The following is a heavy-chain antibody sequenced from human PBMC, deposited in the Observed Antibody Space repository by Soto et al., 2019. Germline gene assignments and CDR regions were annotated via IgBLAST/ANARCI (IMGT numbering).Heavy chain of an antibody. Sequence: PGGSLRLSCAASGFTFSSYAMHWVRQAPGKGLEWVAVISYDGSNKYYADSVKGRFTISRDNSKNTLYLQMNSLRAEDTAVYYCARATYDILTGYLDYWGQGTLVTVSS. CDR3: ARATYDILTGYLDY. CDR1: GFTFSSYA. V-gene: IGHV3-30-3*01. D-gene: IGHD3-9*01. CDR2: ISYDGSNK. J-gene: IGHJ4*02.